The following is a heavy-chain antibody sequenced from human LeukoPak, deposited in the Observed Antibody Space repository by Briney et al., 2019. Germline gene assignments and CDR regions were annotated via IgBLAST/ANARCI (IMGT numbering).Heavy chain of an antibody. J-gene: IGHJ3*02. V-gene: IGHV3-9*01. Sequence: PGGSLRLSCAASGFTFDEYAMHWVRQAPGKGLEWVSGISYSSATIGYVDSVKGRFTISRDNAKNSLYLQMNSLRAEDTAVYFCAKFSGVVVVVGACGDAFDIWGQGTMVTVSS. D-gene: IGHD2-15*01. CDR1: GFTFDEYA. CDR2: ISYSSATI. CDR3: AKFSGVVVVVGACGDAFDI.